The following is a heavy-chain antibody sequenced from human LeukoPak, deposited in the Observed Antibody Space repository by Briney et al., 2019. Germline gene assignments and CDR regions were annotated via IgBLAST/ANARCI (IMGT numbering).Heavy chain of an antibody. V-gene: IGHV4-61*02. D-gene: IGHD3-22*01. J-gene: IGHJ5*02. Sequence: PSETLSLTCTVSGGFISSTSYYWSWIRQPAGKGLEWIGRVYTSGSTNYNPSLKSRVTISVDTSKNQFSLKLSSVTAADTAVYYCARGAHEYYYDSSGYIWFDPWGQGTLVTVSS. CDR2: VYTSGST. CDR1: GGFISSTSYY. CDR3: ARGAHEYYYDSSGYIWFDP.